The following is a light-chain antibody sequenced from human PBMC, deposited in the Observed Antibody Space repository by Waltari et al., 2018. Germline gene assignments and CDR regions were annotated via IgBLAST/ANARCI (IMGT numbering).Light chain of an antibody. CDR3: QHYNSFPLT. CDR1: QDINLY. J-gene: IGKJ4*01. Sequence: DIQMTQSPSSLSASVGDRVTITCRASQDINLYVDWFQPRTGKAPNSLIYSASILLSGVPSRFSGSGSGTEFTLTISDLQPADFATYYCQHYNSFPLTFGGGTKVEIK. V-gene: IGKV1-16*01. CDR2: SAS.